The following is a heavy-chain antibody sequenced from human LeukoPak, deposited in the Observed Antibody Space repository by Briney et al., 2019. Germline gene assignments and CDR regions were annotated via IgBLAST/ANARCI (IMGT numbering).Heavy chain of an antibody. CDR3: ARGARPILCSSTSCSSPNSFDP. Sequence: ASVKVSCKASGYTFTGYYMHWVRQAPGQVLGWMGWINPNSGGTNYAQKFQGRVTMTRDTSISTAYMELSRLRSDDTAVYYCARGARPILCSSTSCSSPNSFDPWGQGTLVTVSS. CDR1: GYTFTGYY. D-gene: IGHD2-2*01. CDR2: INPNSGGT. V-gene: IGHV1-2*02. J-gene: IGHJ5*02.